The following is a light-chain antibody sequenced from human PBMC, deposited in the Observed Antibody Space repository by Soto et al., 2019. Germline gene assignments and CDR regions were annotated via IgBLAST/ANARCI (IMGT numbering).Light chain of an antibody. CDR1: QGIRSY. J-gene: IGKJ4*01. CDR2: PAS. V-gene: IGKV1-12*01. CDR3: QQADSFPLT. Sequence: DIQMTQSPSSVSSCIGDIFTISCRASQGIRSYLAWYQQTPGKAPKLLIYPASSLRSGVPSRFSGSGSGTDFTLTISSLEAEDFAIYYCQQADSFPLTFGGGTKVDI.